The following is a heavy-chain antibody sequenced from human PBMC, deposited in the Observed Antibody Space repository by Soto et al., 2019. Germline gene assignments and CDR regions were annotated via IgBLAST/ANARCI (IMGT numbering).Heavy chain of an antibody. CDR1: GGSISSSSYY. CDR3: ASRWILTGYYH. V-gene: IGHV4-39*01. D-gene: IGHD3-9*01. CDR2: IYCSGST. Sequence: SETLSLTCTVSGGSISSSSYYWGWIRQPPGKGLEWIGSIYCSGSTYYNPSLKSRVTISVDTSKNQFSLKLSSVTAADTAVYYCASRWILTGYYHWGQGTLVTVSS. J-gene: IGHJ4*02.